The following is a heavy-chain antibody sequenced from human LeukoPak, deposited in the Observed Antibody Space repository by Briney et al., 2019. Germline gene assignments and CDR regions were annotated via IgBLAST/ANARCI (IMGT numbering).Heavy chain of an antibody. D-gene: IGHD3-16*01. Sequence: GGSLRLSCAASGSTFSSDAMYWVRQAPGKGLEWVAVISDDGSNKYYADSVKGRFTISRDNSKNTLYLQMNSLRPEDTAVYYCARDRPPGGDNAFDIWGQGTMVTVSS. CDR1: GSTFSSDA. V-gene: IGHV3-30-3*01. CDR2: ISDDGSNK. J-gene: IGHJ3*02. CDR3: ARDRPPGGDNAFDI.